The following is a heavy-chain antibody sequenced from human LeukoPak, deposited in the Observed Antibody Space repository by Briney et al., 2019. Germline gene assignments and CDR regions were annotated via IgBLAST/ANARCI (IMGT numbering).Heavy chain of an antibody. CDR3: ARRYYDSSGYSDNYYGMDV. D-gene: IGHD3-22*01. CDR2: IIPIFGTA. CDR1: GGTFSSYA. V-gene: IGHV1-69*01. J-gene: IGHJ6*02. Sequence: SVNVSCKASGGTFSSYAISWVRQAPGQGLEWMGGIIPIFGTANYAQKFQGRVTITADESTSTAYMELSSLRSEDTAVYYCARRYYDSSGYSDNYYGMDVWGQGTTVTVSS.